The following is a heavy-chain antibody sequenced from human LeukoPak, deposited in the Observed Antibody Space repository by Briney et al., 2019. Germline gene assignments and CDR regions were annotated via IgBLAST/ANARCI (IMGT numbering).Heavy chain of an antibody. V-gene: IGHV1-2*06. CDR3: ARDRKGRWLQLTGYYYYYGMDV. CDR1: GYTFTSYG. CDR2: INPNSGGT. Sequence: ASVKVSCKASGYTFTSYGISWVRQAPGQGLEWMGRINPNSGGTNYAQKFQGRVTMTRDTSISTAYMELSRLRSDDTAVYYCARDRKGRWLQLTGYYYYYGMDVWGQGTTVTVSS. D-gene: IGHD5-24*01. J-gene: IGHJ6*02.